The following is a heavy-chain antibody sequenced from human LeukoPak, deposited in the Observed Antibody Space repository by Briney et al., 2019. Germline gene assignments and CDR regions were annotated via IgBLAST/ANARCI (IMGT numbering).Heavy chain of an antibody. CDR1: GFTFSNYA. V-gene: IGHV3-23*01. Sequence: QPGGSLRPSCAASGFTFSNYAMNWVRQAPGKGLEWVSALSGSGGTTNYANSVKGRFTISRSNSKNTLYLQMNNLSVDDTAVYYCAKAVGYNTYWYFDLWGRGTLVTVSS. CDR2: LSGSGGTT. J-gene: IGHJ2*01. CDR3: AKAVGYNTYWYFDL. D-gene: IGHD5-24*01.